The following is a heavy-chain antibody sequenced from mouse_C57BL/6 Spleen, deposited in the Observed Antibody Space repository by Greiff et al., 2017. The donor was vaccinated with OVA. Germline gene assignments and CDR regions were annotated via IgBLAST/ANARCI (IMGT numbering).Heavy chain of an antibody. Sequence: QVQLQQSGPELVKPGASVKISCKASGYAFSSSWMNWVKQRPGKGLEWIGRIYPGAGDTNYNGKFKGKATLTADKSSSTAYMQLSSLTSEDSAVYFCARSLLYYAMDYWGQGTSVTVSS. J-gene: IGHJ4*01. CDR1: GYAFSSSW. V-gene: IGHV1-82*01. CDR3: ARSLLYYAMDY. CDR2: IYPGAGDT.